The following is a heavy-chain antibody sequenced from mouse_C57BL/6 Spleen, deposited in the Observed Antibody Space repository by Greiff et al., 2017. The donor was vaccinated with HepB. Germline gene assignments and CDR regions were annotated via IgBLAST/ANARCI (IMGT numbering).Heavy chain of an antibody. CDR1: GFTFSDYG. V-gene: IGHV5-15*01. Sequence: EVQLVESGGGLVQPGGSLKLSCAASGFTFSDYGMAWVRQAPRKGPEWVAFISNLAYSIYYADTVTGRFTISRENAKNTLYLEMSSLRSEDTAMYYCARHDGYYLYFDVWGTGTTVTVSS. D-gene: IGHD2-3*01. CDR2: ISNLAYSI. CDR3: ARHDGYYLYFDV. J-gene: IGHJ1*03.